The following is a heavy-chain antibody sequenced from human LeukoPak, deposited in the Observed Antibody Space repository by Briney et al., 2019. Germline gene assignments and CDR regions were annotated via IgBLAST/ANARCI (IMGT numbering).Heavy chain of an antibody. Sequence: PSETLSLTCTVSGDSFTSVTDYWAWIRQPPGKGLEWIASGDYSGGTYYNPSLESRVAISADMSKNQISLKLISVTGADTAVYYCAGERGEEYSSGWYKTNYFYNWGQGIRVTVSS. CDR2: GDYSGGT. D-gene: IGHD6-19*01. CDR3: AGERGEEYSSGWYKTNYFYN. J-gene: IGHJ4*02. CDR1: GDSFTSVTDY. V-gene: IGHV4-39*07.